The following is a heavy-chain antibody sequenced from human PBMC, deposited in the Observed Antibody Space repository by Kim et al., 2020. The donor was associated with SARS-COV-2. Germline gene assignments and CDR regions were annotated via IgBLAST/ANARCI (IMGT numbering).Heavy chain of an antibody. CDR3: ARVLHGSSWTAFDY. V-gene: IGHV1-18*01. Sequence: AKKFEGRVTMTTDTSTTTAYMELRSLRSDDTAIYYCARVLHGSSWTAFDYWGQGTLVTVSS. D-gene: IGHD6-13*01. J-gene: IGHJ4*02.